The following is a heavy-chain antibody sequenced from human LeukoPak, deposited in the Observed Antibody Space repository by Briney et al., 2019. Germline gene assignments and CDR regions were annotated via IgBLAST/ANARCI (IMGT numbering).Heavy chain of an antibody. CDR3: ARTLSDSSPVAT. CDR1: GYFLSSGFY. J-gene: IGHJ4*02. V-gene: IGHV4-38-2*02. CDR2: VYHSGTT. Sequence: SETLSLTCSVSGYFLSSGFYWGWIRQPPGKGLEWIASVYHSGTTIYNPSLKSRLTMSMDTSMNHYSLKLRSVTAADTAVYYCARTLSDSSPVATWGQGTLVTVSS. D-gene: IGHD3-22*01.